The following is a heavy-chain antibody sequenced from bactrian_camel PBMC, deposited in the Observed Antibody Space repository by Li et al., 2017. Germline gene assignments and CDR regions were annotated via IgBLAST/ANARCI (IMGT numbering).Heavy chain of an antibody. J-gene: IGHJ4*01. CDR1: GLTFSIYG. CDR2: IGNGDDSI. CDR3: AAEGGAVVAAGFDY. Sequence: GGLVRPGGSLRLSCAASGLTFSIYGMSWVRQAPGKGLEWVSGIGNGDDSISYADSVKGRLTISRDNAKNTLYLQMNSLKTEDTAVYYCAAEGGAVVAAGFDYWGQGTQVTVS. V-gene: IGHV3S10*01. D-gene: IGHD7*01.